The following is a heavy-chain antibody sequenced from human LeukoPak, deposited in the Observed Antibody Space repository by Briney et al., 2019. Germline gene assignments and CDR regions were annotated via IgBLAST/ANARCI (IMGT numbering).Heavy chain of an antibody. CDR2: IKQDGSEK. J-gene: IGHJ4*02. Sequence: GGSLRLSCAASGFTFSSYWMSWVRQAPGKGLEWVANIKQDGSEKYYVDSVKGRFTTSRDNAKNSLYLQMNSLRAEDTAVYYCAREWDRDTQYYFDYWGQGTLVTVSS. CDR1: GFTFSSYW. D-gene: IGHD5-18*01. V-gene: IGHV3-7*01. CDR3: AREWDRDTQYYFDY.